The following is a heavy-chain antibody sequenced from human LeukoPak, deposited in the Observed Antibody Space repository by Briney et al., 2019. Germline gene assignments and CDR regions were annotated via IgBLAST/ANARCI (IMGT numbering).Heavy chain of an antibody. CDR2: NSAYSGNT. CDR3: ARGSSSQYFRF. J-gene: IGHJ1*01. CDR1: GYAFSSHP. Sequence: VASVKVSCKASGYAFSSHPVSWVRQAPGQGLEWMGWNSAYSGNTSYAQRFQGRVTMSTEASTNTAYMELTSLRSDDTAIYFCARGSSSQYFRFWGQGTLVTVSS. D-gene: IGHD3-10*01. V-gene: IGHV1-18*01.